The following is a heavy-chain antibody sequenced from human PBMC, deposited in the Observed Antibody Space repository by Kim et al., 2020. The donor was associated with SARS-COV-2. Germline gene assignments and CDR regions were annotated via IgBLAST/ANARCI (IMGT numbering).Heavy chain of an antibody. Sequence: GGSLRLSCAASGFTFSNFGIHWVRQAPGKGLEWVSAISFDGSNKYYTDSVKGRFTISRDNSKNMVFLQMNSLRPDDTALYFCAKDCYVSGTYYIDTYYYGMDVWRQGTTVTVSS. V-gene: IGHV3-30*18. CDR2: ISFDGSNK. D-gene: IGHD3-10*01. J-gene: IGHJ6*02. CDR3: AKDCYVSGTYYIDTYYYGMDV. CDR1: GFTFSNFG.